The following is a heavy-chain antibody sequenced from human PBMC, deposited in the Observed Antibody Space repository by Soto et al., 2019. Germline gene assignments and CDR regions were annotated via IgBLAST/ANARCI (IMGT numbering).Heavy chain of an antibody. CDR3: ARVKYSSSWYSEDYYYYGMDV. J-gene: IGHJ6*02. CDR1: GYTFTSYY. Sequence: GASVKVSCKASGYTFTSYYMRWVRQAPGQGLEWMGIINPSGGSTSYAQKFQGRVTMTRDTSTSTVYMELSSLRSEDTAVYYCARVKYSSSWYSEDYYYYGMDVWGQGTTVTVSS. CDR2: INPSGGST. D-gene: IGHD6-13*01. V-gene: IGHV1-46*01.